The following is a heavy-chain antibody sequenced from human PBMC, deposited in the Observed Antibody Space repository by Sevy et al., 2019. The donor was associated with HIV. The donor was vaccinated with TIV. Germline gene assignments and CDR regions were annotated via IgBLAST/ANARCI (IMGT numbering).Heavy chain of an antibody. V-gene: IGHV4-34*01. J-gene: IGHJ6*03. CDR2: INHSAST. CDR1: GGSVSGYY. Sequence: SETLSLTCAVYGGSVSGYYWTWIRQPPGKGLEWIGEINHSASTNYNPSLKSRVTISVDTSKNQFSLKLTSVTAADTAVYYCAREGSSSDSYYYYMDVWGKGTTVTVSS. CDR3: AREGSSSDSYYYYMDV. D-gene: IGHD6-6*01.